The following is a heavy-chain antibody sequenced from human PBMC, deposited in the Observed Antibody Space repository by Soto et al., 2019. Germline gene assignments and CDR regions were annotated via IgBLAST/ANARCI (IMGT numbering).Heavy chain of an antibody. CDR2: ISISSDHK. Sequence: EVQLVEFGVGLVQPGGSLRLSCVGSGFSFNNHHMNWLLEAPGKGLVWVSYISISSDHKYYADSGMGRFTVSRDKAKNSLSLQMNSLRDEDTAVYYCARDIWEYGSNWFDPWGQGTLVTVSS. CDR1: GFSFNNHH. CDR3: ARDIWEYGSNWFDP. D-gene: IGHD3-10*01. J-gene: IGHJ5*02. V-gene: IGHV3-48*02.